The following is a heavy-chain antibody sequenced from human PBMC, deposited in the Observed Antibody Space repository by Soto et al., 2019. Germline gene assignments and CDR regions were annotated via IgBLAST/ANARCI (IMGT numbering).Heavy chain of an antibody. CDR2: IQEDGSER. V-gene: IGHV3-7*01. CDR1: GFTFSNYW. J-gene: IGHJ2*01. CDR3: AREVWYFDL. Sequence: EVQLVESGGGLVQPGGSLRLSCAASGFTFSNYWMSWVRQAPGKGLEWVANIQEDGSERYYVDSVKGRFTISRDNGENSVFLQMNSLRAEDTAVYYCAREVWYFDLWGRGTLVIVSS.